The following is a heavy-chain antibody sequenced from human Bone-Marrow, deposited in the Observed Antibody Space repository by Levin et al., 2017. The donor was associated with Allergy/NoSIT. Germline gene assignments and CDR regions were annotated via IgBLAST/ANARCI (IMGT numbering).Heavy chain of an antibody. D-gene: IGHD2-8*01. J-gene: IGHJ3*02. CDR2: ISPYNGDT. Sequence: ASVKVSCKASGYSFTFYGLTWVRQAPGQGLEWMGWISPYNGDTKYGQNFQGRVTMTRDTYTSTAYLELRSLRFDDTAIYYCAREMAETAADTFDMWGQGTMVTVSS. CDR3: AREMAETAADTFDM. CDR1: GYSFTFYG. V-gene: IGHV1-18*01.